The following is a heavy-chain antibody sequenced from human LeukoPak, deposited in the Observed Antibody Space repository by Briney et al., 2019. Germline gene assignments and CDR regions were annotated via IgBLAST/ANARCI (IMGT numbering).Heavy chain of an antibody. CDR1: GGSFSGYY. CDR3: ARAQNAEGYYYDSSGPGGY. Sequence: SETLSLTCAVYGGSFSGYYWSWIRQPPGKGLEWIGEINHSGSTNYNPSLKSRVTISVDTSKNQFSLKRSSVTAADTAVYYCARAQNAEGYYYDSSGPGGYWGQGTLVTVSS. J-gene: IGHJ4*02. CDR2: INHSGST. D-gene: IGHD3-22*01. V-gene: IGHV4-34*01.